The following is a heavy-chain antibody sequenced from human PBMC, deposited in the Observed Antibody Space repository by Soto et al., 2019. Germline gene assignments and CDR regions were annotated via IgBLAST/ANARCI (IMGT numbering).Heavy chain of an antibody. J-gene: IGHJ6*02. CDR3: ARGPYGIETQTIFGVALGRGRPYCMDG. CDR2: INHSGST. Sequence: PAPKSLSCPYYGGNLGGYDWSLIRHPPGKGLESIGEINHSGSTNYNPSLKSRVTISVDTSKNQFSLKLSSVTAADTAVYYCARGPYGIETQTIFGVALGRGRPYCMDGWGQETTVTFSS. CDR1: GGNLGGYD. V-gene: IGHV4-34*01. D-gene: IGHD3-3*01.